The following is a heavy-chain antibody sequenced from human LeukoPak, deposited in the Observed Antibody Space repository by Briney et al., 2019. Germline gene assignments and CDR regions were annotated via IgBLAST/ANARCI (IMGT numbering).Heavy chain of an antibody. D-gene: IGHD5-12*01. V-gene: IGHV1-8*01. CDR2: MNPNSGNT. J-gene: IGHJ4*02. CDR1: GYTFTSYD. CDR3: ARGGDIVATTHFDY. Sequence: ASVKVSCKASGYTFTSYDINWVRQATGQGLEWMGWMNPNSGNTGYAQKFQGGVTMTRNTSISTAYMELSSLRSEDTAVYYCARGGDIVATTHFDYWGQGTLVTVSS.